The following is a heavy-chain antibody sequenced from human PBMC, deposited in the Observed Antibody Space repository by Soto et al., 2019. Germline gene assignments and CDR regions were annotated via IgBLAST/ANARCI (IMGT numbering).Heavy chain of an antibody. Sequence: GAPVKVSSKECGVGFECHGIRCARQAHEKRLEWMGWISAYNGNTNYAQKLQGRVTMTTDTSTSTAYMELRSLRSDDTAVYYCARVEPGDFWSGYYLPYYYYYMDVWGKGTTVTVSS. J-gene: IGHJ6*03. V-gene: IGHV1-18*01. D-gene: IGHD3-3*01. CDR3: ARVEPGDFWSGYYLPYYYYYMDV. CDR2: ISAYNGNT. CDR1: GVGFECHG.